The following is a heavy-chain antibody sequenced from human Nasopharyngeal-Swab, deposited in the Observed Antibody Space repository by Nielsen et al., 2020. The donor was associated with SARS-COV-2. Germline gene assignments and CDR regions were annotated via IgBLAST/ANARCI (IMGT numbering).Heavy chain of an antibody. V-gene: IGHV3-74*01. D-gene: IGHD3-10*01. CDR2: INFDGNDA. CDR1: EFMFSSFY. J-gene: IGHJ4*02. Sequence: GGSLRLSCTASEFMFSSFYMEWVRQAPGKGLVWVSRINFDGNDAQYADSVKGRFTISRDNARNTLYLQLNSLRGEDTALYFCARDVGGATDFRGQGTLVTVSS. CDR3: ARDVGGATDF.